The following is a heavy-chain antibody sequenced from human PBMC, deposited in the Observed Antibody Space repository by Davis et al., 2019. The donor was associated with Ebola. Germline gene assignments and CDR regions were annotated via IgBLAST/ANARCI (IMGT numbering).Heavy chain of an antibody. CDR2: IYYSGST. Sequence: PSETLSLTCTVSGGSISSGDYYWSWIRQPPGKGLEWIGYIYYSGSTYYNPSLKSRVTISVDTSKNQFSLKLSSVTAADTAVYYCAREREYGDYALGYWGQGTLVTVSS. V-gene: IGHV4-30-4*01. CDR1: GGSISSGDYY. CDR3: AREREYGDYALGY. D-gene: IGHD4-17*01. J-gene: IGHJ4*02.